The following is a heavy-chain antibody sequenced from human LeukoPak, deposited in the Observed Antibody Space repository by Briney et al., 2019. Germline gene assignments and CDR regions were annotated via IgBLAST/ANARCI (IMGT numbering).Heavy chain of an antibody. CDR1: GFTFSSYE. J-gene: IGHJ3*02. V-gene: IGHV3-48*03. CDR2: ISRSGSTI. CDR3: ARERETTVTYDAFDI. D-gene: IGHD4-17*01. Sequence: GGSLRLSCVASGFTFSSYEMNWVRQAPGKGLEWVSYISRSGSTIYHADSVKGRFTLSRDNAKKSLYLEMKSLRAEDTAVYYCARERETTVTYDAFDIWGQGTMVTVSS.